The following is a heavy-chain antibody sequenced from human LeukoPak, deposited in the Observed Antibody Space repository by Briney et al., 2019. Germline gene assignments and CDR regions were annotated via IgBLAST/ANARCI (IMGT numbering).Heavy chain of an antibody. D-gene: IGHD2-15*01. J-gene: IGHJ6*03. CDR1: GGSISSHY. V-gene: IGHV4-59*11. CDR2: ISNSGST. CDR3: GRDALVGYFSYYYMDV. Sequence: SETLSLTCTVSGGSISSHYWTWIRQSPVKGLEWIGDISNSGSTSYNPSLKSRVTISIDTSRNQFSLKLSSVTAADTAVYYCGRDALVGYFSYYYMDVWGKGTTVTVSS.